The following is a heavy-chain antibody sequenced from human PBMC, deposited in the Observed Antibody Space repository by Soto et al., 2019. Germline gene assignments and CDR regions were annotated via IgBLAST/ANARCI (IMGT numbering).Heavy chain of an antibody. CDR1: GFTFRTYT. D-gene: IGHD3-10*01. CDR3: ARDRGYDAHDYYYNAMDV. J-gene: IGHJ6*02. Sequence: GGSLRLSCISSGFTFRTYTMNWVRQAPGKGLEWVSGIRGFSPYTFYAESVKGRFTISRDNAKNSLYLQMNSLRAEDTAVYYCARDRGYDAHDYYYNAMDVWGQGTTVTVS. V-gene: IGHV3-21*01. CDR2: IRGFSPYT.